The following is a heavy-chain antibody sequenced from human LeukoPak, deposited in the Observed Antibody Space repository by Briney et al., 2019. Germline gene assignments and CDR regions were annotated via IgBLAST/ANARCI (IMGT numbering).Heavy chain of an antibody. V-gene: IGHV1-2*06. J-gene: IGHJ4*02. CDR2: INPNSGGT. CDR1: GYTFTGYY. D-gene: IGHD5-12*01. Sequence: EASVKVSCKASGYTFTGYYMHWVRQAPGQGLGWVGRINPNSGGTNYAQKFQGRVTMTRDTSISTAYMELSRLRSDDTAVYYCARVLGWLRLGGDYWGQGTLVTVSS. CDR3: ARVLGWLRLGGDY.